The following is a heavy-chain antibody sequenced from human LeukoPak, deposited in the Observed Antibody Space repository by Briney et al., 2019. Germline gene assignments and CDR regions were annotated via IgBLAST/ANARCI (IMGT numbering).Heavy chain of an antibody. D-gene: IGHD5/OR15-5a*01. CDR3: AKERGSSVYEPFDY. CDR2: VSTSGRAT. J-gene: IGHJ4*02. Sequence: GGSLRLSCAASGLAFNTYAMTWVRQAPEKGLQWVSTVSTSGRATYYADSVEGRFTISRDNSKNTLYLQMNSLRADDTAVYYCAKERGSSVYEPFDYWGQGTQVTVSP. V-gene: IGHV3-23*01. CDR1: GLAFNTYA.